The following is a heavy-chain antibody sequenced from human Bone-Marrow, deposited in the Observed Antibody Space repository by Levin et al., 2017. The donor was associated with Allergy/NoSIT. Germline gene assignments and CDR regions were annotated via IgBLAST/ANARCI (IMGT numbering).Heavy chain of an antibody. CDR2: ISPDNGHA. V-gene: IGHV1-18*01. CDR1: GYTFNHYG. Sequence: ASVKVSCKTSGYTFNHYGIDWVRQAPGQGLEWVGWISPDNGHADYAQKIQGRVTMTTDRATTTAYLELKSLRSDDTAVYYCARGQGGYESFDYWGQGTLITVHS. D-gene: IGHD5-12*01. CDR3: ARGQGGYESFDY. J-gene: IGHJ4*02.